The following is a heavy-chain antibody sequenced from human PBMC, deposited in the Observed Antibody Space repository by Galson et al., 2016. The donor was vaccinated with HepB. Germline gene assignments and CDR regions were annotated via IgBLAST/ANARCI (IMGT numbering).Heavy chain of an antibody. CDR3: TSSSSWAFDY. CDR1: GDSVSRNTAA. D-gene: IGHD6-13*01. Sequence: CAISGDSVSRNTAAWHWIRQSPSRGLQWLGRTYYRSKWYNEYAMSVKSRISINTDTSKNQFSLQLNSVTPEDTAIYYCTSSSSWAFDYWGQGTLVTVSS. V-gene: IGHV6-1*01. J-gene: IGHJ4*02. CDR2: TYYRSKWYN.